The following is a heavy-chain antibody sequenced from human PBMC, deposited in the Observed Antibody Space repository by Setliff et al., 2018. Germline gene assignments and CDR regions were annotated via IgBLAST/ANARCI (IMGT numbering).Heavy chain of an antibody. V-gene: IGHV3-48*01. CDR2: ISSSSSTT. CDR3: ARGSGYRTSFYYYYYGMGV. CDR1: GFTFSSYT. Sequence: GGSLRLSCAGSGFTFSSYTMNWVRQAPGKGLEWVSYISSSSSTTYYADSVKGRFTSSRDNAKNSLYLQMNSLRAEDTAVYDCARGSGYRTSFYYYYYGMGVWGQGTTVTVSS. J-gene: IGHJ6*02. D-gene: IGHD5-12*01.